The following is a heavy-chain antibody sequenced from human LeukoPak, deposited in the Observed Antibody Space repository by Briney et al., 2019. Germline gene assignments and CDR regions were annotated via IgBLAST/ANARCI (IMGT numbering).Heavy chain of an antibody. CDR1: GLIFSDSW. V-gene: IGHV3-7*03. CDR2: IEKNGSGK. Sequence: PGGSLRLPCTVSGLIFSDSWMAWIRQAPAKGLEWVAIIEKNGSGKNYVDSVKGRFIISRDNAKNSLFLQMDSLKVEDTAIYYCTTDRWYSADHWGQGTIVTVSS. CDR3: TTDRWYSADH. J-gene: IGHJ5*02. D-gene: IGHD2-15*01.